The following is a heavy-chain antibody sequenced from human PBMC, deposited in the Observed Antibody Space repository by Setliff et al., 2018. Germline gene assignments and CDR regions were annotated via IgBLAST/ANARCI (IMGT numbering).Heavy chain of an antibody. CDR3: ARASRFGTTVYRGDYYMDV. J-gene: IGHJ6*03. Sequence: ASVKVSCKASEYNFRSYGLNWVRQAPGQGLEWMGWINTDTGNPTYAQGFTGRFVFSLDTSVSTAYLQISSLKAEDTAVYYCARASRFGTTVYRGDYYMDVWGKGTTVTVSS. CDR2: INTDTGNP. CDR1: EYNFRSYG. V-gene: IGHV7-4-1*02. D-gene: IGHD4-4*01.